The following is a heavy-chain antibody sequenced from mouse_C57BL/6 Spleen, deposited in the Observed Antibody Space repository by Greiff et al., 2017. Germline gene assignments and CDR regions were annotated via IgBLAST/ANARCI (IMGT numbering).Heavy chain of an antibody. Sequence: VKLMESGAELVKPGASVKLSCKASGYTFTSYWMHWVKQRPGRGLEWIGRIDPNSGGTKYNEKFKSKATLTVDKPSSTAYMQLSSLTSEDSAVYYCARLGTTERGGYFDVWGTGTTVTVSS. CDR2: IDPNSGGT. J-gene: IGHJ1*03. D-gene: IGHD1-1*01. V-gene: IGHV1-72*01. CDR1: GYTFTSYW. CDR3: ARLGTTERGGYFDV.